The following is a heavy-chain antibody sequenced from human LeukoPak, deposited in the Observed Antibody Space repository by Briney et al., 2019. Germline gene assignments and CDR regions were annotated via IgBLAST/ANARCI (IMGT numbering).Heavy chain of an antibody. V-gene: IGHV1-2*06. D-gene: IGHD6-13*01. CDR3: ARRPPGIAAAGTGNDAFDI. Sequence: ASVKFSCKASGYTFTGYYMHWVRQAPGQGLEWMGRINPNSGGTNYAQKFQGRVTMTRDTSISTAYMELSRLRSDDTAVYYCARRPPGIAAAGTGNDAFDIWGQGTMVTVSS. CDR2: INPNSGGT. J-gene: IGHJ3*02. CDR1: GYTFTGYY.